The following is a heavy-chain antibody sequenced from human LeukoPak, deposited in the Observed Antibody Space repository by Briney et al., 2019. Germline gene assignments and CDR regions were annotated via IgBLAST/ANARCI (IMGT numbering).Heavy chain of an antibody. D-gene: IGHD6-13*01. V-gene: IGHV1-69*04. CDR3: AYRIAAADTYYYGMDV. CDR2: IIPILGIA. J-gene: IGHJ6*02. Sequence: SVKVSCKASGGTFSSYAISWVRQAPGQGLEWMGRIIPILGIANYAQKFQGRVTITADKSTSTAYMELSSLRSEDTAVYYCAYRIAAADTYYYGMDVWGQGTTVTVSS. CDR1: GGTFSSYA.